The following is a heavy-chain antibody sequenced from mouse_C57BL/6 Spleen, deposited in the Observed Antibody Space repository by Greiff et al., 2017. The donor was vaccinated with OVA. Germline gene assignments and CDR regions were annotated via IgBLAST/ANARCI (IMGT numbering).Heavy chain of an antibody. J-gene: IGHJ4*01. D-gene: IGHD1-1*01. Sequence: VQLQQSGPELVKPGASVKISCKASGYAFSSSWMNWVKQRPGKGLEWIGRIYPGDGDTNYNGKFKGKATLTADKSSSTAYMQLSSLTSEDSAVYFCATHYYGSSPYNAMDYGGQGTSVTVSS. CDR1: GYAFSSSW. CDR2: IYPGDGDT. CDR3: ATHYYGSSPYNAMDY. V-gene: IGHV1-82*01.